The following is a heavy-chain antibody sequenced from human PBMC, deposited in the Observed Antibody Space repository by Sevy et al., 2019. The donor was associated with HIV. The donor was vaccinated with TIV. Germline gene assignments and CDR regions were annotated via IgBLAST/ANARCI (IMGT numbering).Heavy chain of an antibody. V-gene: IGHV4-31*03. Sequence: SETMSLTCTVSGDSISSSGYYWSWIRQHPGEGLEWIGYILYSGNPCYNPSLKSRLIISLDTSKNQFSLKLSSVTAADTAVYYYASGQITTIGFDYWGQGTLVTVSS. J-gene: IGHJ4*02. CDR1: GDSISSSGYY. D-gene: IGHD1-1*01. CDR2: ILYSGNP. CDR3: ASGQITTIGFDY.